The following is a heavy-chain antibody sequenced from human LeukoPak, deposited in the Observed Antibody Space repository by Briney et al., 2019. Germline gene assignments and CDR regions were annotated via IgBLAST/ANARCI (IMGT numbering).Heavy chain of an antibody. D-gene: IGHD2-15*01. CDR1: GYGFASYS. CDR3: ARGYCSGGTCPNYYYYYMDV. V-gene: IGHV5-51*01. CDR2: ISPYDSDT. J-gene: IGHJ6*03. Sequence: GESLKISCKGSGYGFASYSIAWVRQMPGKGLEWMGIISPYDSDTRYSPSFQGQVTFSVDKSISAAYLQWSSLKASGTAMYFCARGYCSGGTCPNYYYYYMDVWGKGTTVTVSS.